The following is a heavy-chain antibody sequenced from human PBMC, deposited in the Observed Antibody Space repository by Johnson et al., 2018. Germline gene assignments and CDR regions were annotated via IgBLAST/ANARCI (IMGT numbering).Heavy chain of an antibody. Sequence: VQLVESGGGLVKPGRSLRLSCTASGFTFGAYAMSWFRQAPGKGLEWVGFIRSKAYGGTTESAASVKGRFTISRADSETIAYPQMNSLKTEDKAVDYWAKVTRRVVTGAFDSWGQGTMVTVSS. CDR2: IRSKAYGGTT. V-gene: IGHV3-49*05. J-gene: IGHJ3*02. CDR1: GFTFGAYA. CDR3: AKVTRRVVTGAFDS. D-gene: IGHD2-21*02.